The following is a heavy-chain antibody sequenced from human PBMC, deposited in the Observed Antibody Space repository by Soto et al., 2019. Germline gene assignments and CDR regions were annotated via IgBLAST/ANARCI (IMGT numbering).Heavy chain of an antibody. CDR3: AKSGSPSGKQVAALRNFDY. CDR1: GFTFSSYA. J-gene: IGHJ4*02. Sequence: GGSLRLSCAASGFTFSSYAMSWVRQAPGKGLEWVSAISGSGGSTYYADSVKGRFTISRDNSKNTLYLQMNSLRAEDTAVYYCAKSGSPSGKQVAALRNFDYWGQGTLVTVSS. D-gene: IGHD6-13*01. V-gene: IGHV3-23*01. CDR2: ISGSGGST.